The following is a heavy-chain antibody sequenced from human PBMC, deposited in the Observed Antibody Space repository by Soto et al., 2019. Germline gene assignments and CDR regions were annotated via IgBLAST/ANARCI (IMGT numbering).Heavy chain of an antibody. Sequence: SVKVSCKTSGYTFSTYDINWVRQAPVQGLEWMGWMNPNSGDTGYSQKFLGRLTMTRDSSIRTVYMELSSLSSEDTAVYYCARVNYYGSGSYQDFFYFYALDVWGQGTTVTVSS. CDR2: MNPNSGDT. V-gene: IGHV1-8*01. J-gene: IGHJ6*02. CDR3: ARVNYYGSGSYQDFFYFYALDV. CDR1: GYTFSTYD. D-gene: IGHD3-10*01.